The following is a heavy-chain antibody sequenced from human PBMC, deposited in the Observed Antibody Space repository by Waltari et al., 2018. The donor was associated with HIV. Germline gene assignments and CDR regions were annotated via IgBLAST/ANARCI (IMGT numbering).Heavy chain of an antibody. Sequence: EVQLVESGGGLVKPGGSLRLACAAFGFTFGSYWMSWVPPAPGKGLEGVANIKQEGSEKYYVDSVNGRFTISRDNAENSLDLQMNSLRAEDTAVYYCARGGFYGSGSKVNWGQGTLVTVSS. J-gene: IGHJ4*02. CDR3: ARGGFYGSGSKVN. D-gene: IGHD3-10*01. CDR2: IKQEGSEK. CDR1: GFTFGSYW. V-gene: IGHV3-7*04.